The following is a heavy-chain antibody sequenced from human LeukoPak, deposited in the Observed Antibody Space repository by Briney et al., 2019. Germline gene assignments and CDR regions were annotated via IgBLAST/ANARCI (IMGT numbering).Heavy chain of an antibody. Sequence: GGSLRLSCAASGFTFSNYNMNWVRQAPGQGLEWVSSITSTSSYIYYADSLKGRFTISRDNAKNSLYLQINSLRAEDTAVYYCARDKSLVAMTCFDYWGQGTLVTVSS. J-gene: IGHJ4*02. D-gene: IGHD2-2*01. V-gene: IGHV3-21*01. CDR2: ITSTSSYI. CDR1: GFTFSNYN. CDR3: ARDKSLVAMTCFDY.